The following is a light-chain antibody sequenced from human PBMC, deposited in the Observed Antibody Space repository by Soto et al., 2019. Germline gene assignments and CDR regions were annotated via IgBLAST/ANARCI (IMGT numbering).Light chain of an antibody. V-gene: IGKV3-11*01. CDR2: DAS. J-gene: IGKJ1*01. Sequence: EIVLTQSPASLSLSPGEKATLSCRASQSVGRDLAWYQQKPGQAPRLLIYDASNRATGIPARFSGSRSGTDFTLTISSLEPEDFAFYYCQQRFNWWTFGQGTK. CDR1: QSVGRD. CDR3: QQRFNWWT.